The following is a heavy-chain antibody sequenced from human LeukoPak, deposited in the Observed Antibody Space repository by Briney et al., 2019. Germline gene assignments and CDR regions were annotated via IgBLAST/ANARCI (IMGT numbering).Heavy chain of an antibody. D-gene: IGHD5-18*01. CDR3: ARDLWIQLWFDYYGMDV. CDR2: IIPIFGTA. CDR1: GGTFSSYA. Sequence: ASVKVSCKASGGTFSSYAISWVRQAPGQGLEWMGGIIPIFGTANYAQKFQGRVTITADESASTAYMELSSPRSEDTAVYYCARDLWIQLWFDYYGMDVWGQGTTVTVSS. J-gene: IGHJ6*02. V-gene: IGHV1-69*13.